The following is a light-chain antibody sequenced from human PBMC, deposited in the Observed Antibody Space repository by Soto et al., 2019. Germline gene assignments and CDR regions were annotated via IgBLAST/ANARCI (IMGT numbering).Light chain of an antibody. CDR3: HQYGNSPLT. Sequence: EIVLTQSPATLSFSPGDRATLSFRASQSVRSDYFAWYQQKPGQPPRVILFGVSTRATAVPDRFSGSGSGTDFTLTISRLEPDDFGLYYCHQYGNSPLTFGGGTKVDI. V-gene: IGKV3-20*01. J-gene: IGKJ4*01. CDR1: QSVRSDY. CDR2: GVS.